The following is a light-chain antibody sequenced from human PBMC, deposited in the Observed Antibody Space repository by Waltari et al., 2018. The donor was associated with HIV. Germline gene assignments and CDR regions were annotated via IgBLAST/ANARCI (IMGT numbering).Light chain of an antibody. Sequence: QSALTQPASVSASPGQSNTISCTGTSSGVGDYDYVSWYQYHPGKAPKLMISEVSSRPSWVSNRFSGSKSGNTASLTISGLQAEDEADYYCCSYTSSGTLVFGGGTKLTVL. V-gene: IGLV2-14*01. CDR3: CSYTSSGTLV. J-gene: IGLJ2*01. CDR2: EVS. CDR1: SSGVGDYDY.